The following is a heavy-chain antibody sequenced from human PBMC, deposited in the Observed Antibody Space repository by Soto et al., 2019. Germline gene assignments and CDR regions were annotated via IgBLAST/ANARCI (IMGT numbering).Heavy chain of an antibody. J-gene: IGHJ4*02. V-gene: IGHV3-30*03. CDR2: ISYDGSNK. Sequence: GGSLRLSCASSGFTFSSYGMHWVRQAPGKGLEWVAVISYDGSNKYYADSVKGRFTISRDNSKNTLYLQMNSLRAEDTAVYYCARDDPPYWGQGTLVTVSS. CDR1: GFTFSSYG. CDR3: ARDDPPY.